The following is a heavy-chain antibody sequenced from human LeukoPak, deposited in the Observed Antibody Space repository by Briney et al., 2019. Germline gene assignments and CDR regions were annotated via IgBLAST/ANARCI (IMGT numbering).Heavy chain of an antibody. CDR1: GFTFSSYA. Sequence: GGSLRLSCAASGFTFSSYAMHWVRQAPGKGLEWVSGISGSGESTDYADSVKGRFTISRDNSKNTLFLQMNSLRAEDTAVYYCATDLGSSRPNFWGQGILVTVSS. D-gene: IGHD6-13*01. V-gene: IGHV3-23*01. CDR2: ISGSGEST. J-gene: IGHJ4*02. CDR3: ATDLGSSRPNF.